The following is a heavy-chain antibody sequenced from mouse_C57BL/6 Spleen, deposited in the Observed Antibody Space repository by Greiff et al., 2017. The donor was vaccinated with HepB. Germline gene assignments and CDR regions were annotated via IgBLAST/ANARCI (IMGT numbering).Heavy chain of an antibody. Sequence: QVQLQQSGPELVKPGASVKISCKASGYTFTDYYINWVKQRPGQGLEWIGWIDPGSGNNKYNEKFKGKATLTVDTSSSTAYMQLSSLTCEDSAVYFCARLVVYYAMDYWGQGTSVTVSS. CDR1: GYTFTDYY. CDR2: IDPGSGNN. CDR3: ARLVVYYAMDY. J-gene: IGHJ4*01. V-gene: IGHV1-84*01.